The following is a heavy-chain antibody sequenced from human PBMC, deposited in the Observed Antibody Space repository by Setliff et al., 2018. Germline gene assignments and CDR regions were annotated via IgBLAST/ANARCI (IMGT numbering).Heavy chain of an antibody. V-gene: IGHV4-34*01. CDR1: GGSFSGYY. CDR3: ARQTGEQLVDY. J-gene: IGHJ4*02. D-gene: IGHD6-6*01. CDR2: INHRGGT. Sequence: SETLSLTCAVYGGSFSGYYWSWIRQPPGKGLEWIGEINHRGGTYYNPSLKSRVTTLVDTSKNHFSLKLSSVTAADTAVYYCARQTGEQLVDYWGQGTLVTVSS.